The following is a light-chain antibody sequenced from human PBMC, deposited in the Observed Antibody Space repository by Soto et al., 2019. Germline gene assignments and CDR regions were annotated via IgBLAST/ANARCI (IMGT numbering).Light chain of an antibody. J-gene: IGKJ4*01. CDR2: AAS. Sequence: EIVMTQSPATLSVSPGERATLYCRASQSVSSNLAWYQQKPGKAPRLLIYAASSRATGIQARFSGSGSGTEFTLTSSSLQSEDLSVYYCHQYNNWPPITFGGGTKVESK. CDR3: HQYNNWPPIT. V-gene: IGKV3-15*01. CDR1: QSVSSN.